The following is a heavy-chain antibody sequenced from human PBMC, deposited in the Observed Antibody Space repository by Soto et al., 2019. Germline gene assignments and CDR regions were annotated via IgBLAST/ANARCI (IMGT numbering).Heavy chain of an antibody. Sequence: LSVTFSVSGYSIRSGSYWGWIRQPPGKGPEWIASIYHGGTTFYNPSLKSRVTLSVDTSNNQFSLKLTSVTAADTAVYYCARVHVMVVAGSTFDYWGHGTLVTVSS. D-gene: IGHD6-19*01. CDR3: ARVHVMVVAGSTFDY. CDR1: GYSIRSGSY. J-gene: IGHJ4*01. CDR2: IYHGGTT. V-gene: IGHV4-38-2*02.